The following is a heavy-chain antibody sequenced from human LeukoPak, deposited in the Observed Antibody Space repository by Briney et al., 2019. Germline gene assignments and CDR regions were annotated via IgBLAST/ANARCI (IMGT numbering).Heavy chain of an antibody. D-gene: IGHD3-22*01. CDR3: ARKERADNYDSSGYSDFDC. J-gene: IGHJ4*02. Sequence: GRFTISRDNAKNSLYLQMNSLRAEDTAIYFCARKERADNYDSSGYSDFDCWGQGTLVTVSS. V-gene: IGHV3-11*06.